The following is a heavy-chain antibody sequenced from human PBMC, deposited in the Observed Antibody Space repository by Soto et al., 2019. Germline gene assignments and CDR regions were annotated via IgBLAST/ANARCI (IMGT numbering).Heavy chain of an antibody. V-gene: IGHV3-30-3*01. Sequence: GGSLRLSCAASGFTFSSYAMHWVRQAPGKGLEWVAVISYDGSNKYYADSVKGRFTISRDNSKNTLYLQMNSLRAEDTAVYYCARAWGKGSSGSRSGAFDIWGQGTMVTVSS. D-gene: IGHD3-22*01. CDR2: ISYDGSNK. CDR1: GFTFSSYA. J-gene: IGHJ3*02. CDR3: ARAWGKGSSGSRSGAFDI.